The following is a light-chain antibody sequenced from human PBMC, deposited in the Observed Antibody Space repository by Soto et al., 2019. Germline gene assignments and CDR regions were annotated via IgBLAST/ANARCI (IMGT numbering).Light chain of an antibody. CDR3: QAYDSSLSGSYV. V-gene: IGLV1-40*01. CDR1: SSNIGAGYD. Sequence: QAVVTQLPSVSGAPGQRVTISCTGSSSNIGAGYDVHWYQQLPGTAPKLLIYGNSIRPSGVPDRFSGSKSGTSASLAITGLQAEDEAEYYCQAYDSSLSGSYVFGTGTKLTVL. CDR2: GNS. J-gene: IGLJ1*01.